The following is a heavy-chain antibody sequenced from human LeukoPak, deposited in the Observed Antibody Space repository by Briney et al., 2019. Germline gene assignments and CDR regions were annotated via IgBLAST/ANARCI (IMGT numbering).Heavy chain of an antibody. J-gene: IGHJ4*02. CDR3: ARASLWFGELLSDY. CDR1: GYTFTSYG. CDR2: INPNSGGT. V-gene: IGHV1-2*06. D-gene: IGHD3-10*01. Sequence: ASVKVSCKASGYTFTSYGISWVRQAPGQGLEWMGRINPNSGGTNYAQKFQGRVTMTRDTSISTAYMELSRLRSDDTAVYYCARASLWFGELLSDYWGQGTLVTVSS.